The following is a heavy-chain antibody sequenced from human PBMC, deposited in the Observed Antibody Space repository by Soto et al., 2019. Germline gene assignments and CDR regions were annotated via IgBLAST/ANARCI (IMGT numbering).Heavy chain of an antibody. CDR3: ASRIKRQDIVVVPVASMDV. D-gene: IGHD2-2*01. Sequence: GASVKVSCKASGGTFSSYAISWVRQAPGQGLEWMGGIIPIFGTANYAQKFQGRVTITADESTSTAYMELSSLRSEDTAVYYCASRIKRQDIVVVPVASMDVWGQGTTVTVSS. CDR1: GGTFSSYA. J-gene: IGHJ6*02. CDR2: IIPIFGTA. V-gene: IGHV1-69*13.